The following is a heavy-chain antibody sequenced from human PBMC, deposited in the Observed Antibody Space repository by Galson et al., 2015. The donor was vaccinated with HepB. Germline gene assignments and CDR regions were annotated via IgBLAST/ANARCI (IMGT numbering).Heavy chain of an antibody. J-gene: IGHJ4*02. V-gene: IGHV3-30*18. CDR1: GFTFSSYG. Sequence: SLRLSCAASGFTFSSYGMHWVRQAPGKGLEWVAVISYDGSNKYYADSVKGRFTISRDNSKNTLYLQMNSLRAEDTAVYYCAKDVGAYYFDYWGQGTLVTVST. CDR3: AKDVGAYYFDY. CDR2: ISYDGSNK. D-gene: IGHD1-26*01.